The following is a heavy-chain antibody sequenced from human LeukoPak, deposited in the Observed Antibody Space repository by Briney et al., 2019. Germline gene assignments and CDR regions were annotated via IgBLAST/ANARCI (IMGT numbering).Heavy chain of an antibody. D-gene: IGHD3-10*01. Sequence: GGSLRLSCAASGFTLSSNYMSWVRQAPGKGLEWVSVIYSGGSTYYADSVKGRFTISRDNSKNTLYLQMNSLRAEDTAVYYCARALLWFGELSFDYWGQGTLVTVSS. CDR2: IYSGGST. J-gene: IGHJ4*02. V-gene: IGHV3-66*01. CDR3: ARALLWFGELSFDY. CDR1: GFTLSSNY.